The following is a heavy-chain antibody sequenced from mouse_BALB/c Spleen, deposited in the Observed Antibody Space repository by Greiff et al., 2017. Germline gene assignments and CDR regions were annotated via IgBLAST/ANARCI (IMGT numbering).Heavy chain of an antibody. Sequence: QVQLKESGPGLVAPSQSLSITCTVSGFSLTSYGVHWVRQPPGKGLEWLGVIWAGGSTNYNSALMSRLSISKDNSKSQVFLKMNSLQTDDTAMYYCAREYGNLAWFAYWGQGTLVTVSA. D-gene: IGHD2-1*01. V-gene: IGHV2-9*02. CDR3: AREYGNLAWFAY. CDR2: IWAGGST. CDR1: GFSLTSYG. J-gene: IGHJ3*01.